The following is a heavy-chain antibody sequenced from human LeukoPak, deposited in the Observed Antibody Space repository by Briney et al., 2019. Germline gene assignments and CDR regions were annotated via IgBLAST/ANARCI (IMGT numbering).Heavy chain of an antibody. CDR1: GGSFSGYH. V-gene: IGHV4-34*01. CDR2: INHSGST. Sequence: NPSETLSLTCAVYGGSFSGYHWSWIRQPPGKGLEWIGEINHSGSTNYNPSLKSRVTISVDTSKNQFSLKLSSVTAADTAVYYCARVYSGYPPRYYYGMDVWGQGTTVTVSS. J-gene: IGHJ6*02. CDR3: ARVYSGYPPRYYYGMDV. D-gene: IGHD5-12*01.